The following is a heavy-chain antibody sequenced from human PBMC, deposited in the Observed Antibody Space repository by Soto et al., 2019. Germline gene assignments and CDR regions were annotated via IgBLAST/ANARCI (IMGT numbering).Heavy chain of an antibody. D-gene: IGHD2-2*02. V-gene: IGHV3-30-3*01. Sequence: PGGSLRLSCAASGFTFSSFVVHWVRQAPGKGLEWVAVISHDGTNKYYANSVKGRFTISRDNSKNTLYLQLNSLRPEDTATYYCARDGGGYCSSTSCYSNYFDFWGQGTPVTVSS. CDR1: GFTFSSFV. CDR3: ARDGGGYCSSTSCYSNYFDF. J-gene: IGHJ4*02. CDR2: ISHDGTNK.